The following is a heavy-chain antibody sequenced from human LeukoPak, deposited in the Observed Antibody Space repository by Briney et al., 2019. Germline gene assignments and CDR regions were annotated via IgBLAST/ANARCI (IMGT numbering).Heavy chain of an antibody. CDR1: GFTFSSYW. J-gene: IGHJ5*02. CDR3: ARRYYGSGSYRLHWFDP. CDR2: INSDGSST. Sequence: GGSLRLSCAASGFTFSSYWMHWVRQAPGKGLVWVSRINSDGSSTSYADSVKGRFTISRDNAKNTLYLQMNSRRAEDTAVYYCARRYYGSGSYRLHWFDPWGQGTLVTVSS. D-gene: IGHD3-10*01. V-gene: IGHV3-74*01.